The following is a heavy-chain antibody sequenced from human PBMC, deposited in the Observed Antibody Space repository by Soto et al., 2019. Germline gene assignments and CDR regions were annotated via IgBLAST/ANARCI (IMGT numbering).Heavy chain of an antibody. Sequence: QVYLVQSGAEVKKPGASVKVSCKASGYTFTSYGFSWVRQAPGQGLEWMGWISTYNGDTNYAQKFQGRVTMTTDTSTNTVYMELRSLRSDDTAVYYCARSHNYFDAWGHGTLVTVSS. CDR2: ISTYNGDT. J-gene: IGHJ4*01. V-gene: IGHV1-18*04. CDR1: GYTFTSYG. CDR3: ARSHNYFDA.